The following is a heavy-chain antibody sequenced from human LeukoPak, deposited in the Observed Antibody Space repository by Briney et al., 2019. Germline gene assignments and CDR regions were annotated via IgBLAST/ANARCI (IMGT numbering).Heavy chain of an antibody. V-gene: IGHV4-4*07. CDR2: IYTSGST. J-gene: IGHJ6*03. D-gene: IGHD4-17*01. CDR3: ARDLKIYGDELADYYYYYMDV. CDR1: GGSISSYY. Sequence: SETLSLTCTVSGGSISSYYWSWLRQPAGKGLEWIGRIYTSGSTNYNPSLKSRVTMSVDTSKNQFSLKLSSVTAADTAVYYCARDLKIYGDELADYYYYYMDVWGKGTTVTISS.